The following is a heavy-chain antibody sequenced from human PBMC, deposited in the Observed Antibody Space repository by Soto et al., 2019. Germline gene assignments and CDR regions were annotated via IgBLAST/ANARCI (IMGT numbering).Heavy chain of an antibody. Sequence: PSETLSLTCTVSGGSISSSSYYWGWIRQPPGKGLEWIGSIYYSGSTYYNPSLKSRVTISVDTSKNQFSLKLSSVTAADTAVYYCARLGDDSSGYYDDYWGQGTLVTVSS. CDR1: GGSISSSSYY. V-gene: IGHV4-39*01. J-gene: IGHJ4*02. CDR2: IYYSGST. CDR3: ARLGDDSSGYYDDY. D-gene: IGHD3-22*01.